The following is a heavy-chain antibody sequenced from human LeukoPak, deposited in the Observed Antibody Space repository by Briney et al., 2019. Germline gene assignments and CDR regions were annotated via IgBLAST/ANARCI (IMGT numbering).Heavy chain of an antibody. CDR2: IHHSGNT. V-gene: IGHV4-39*07. Sequence: SETLSLTCSVSGDSISSSGYYWDWIRQPPGKGLEWIGSIHHSGNTNYNPSLKSRVTMSVDTSKNQFSLKLSSVTAADTAVYYCARANLGYSSSNYNWFDPWGQGTLVTVSS. CDR1: GDSISSSGYY. D-gene: IGHD6-6*01. CDR3: ARANLGYSSSNYNWFDP. J-gene: IGHJ5*02.